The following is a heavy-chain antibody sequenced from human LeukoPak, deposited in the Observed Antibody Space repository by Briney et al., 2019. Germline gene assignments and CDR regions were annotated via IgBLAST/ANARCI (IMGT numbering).Heavy chain of an antibody. Sequence: ASVKVSCKASGYTFTGYYMHWVRQATGQGLEWMGGIIPIFGTANYAQKFQGRVTMTRDTSTSTVYMELSSLRSEDTAVYYCSYSGSRGVDYWGQGTLVTVSS. CDR3: SYSGSRGVDY. J-gene: IGHJ4*02. CDR1: GYTFTGYY. CDR2: IIPIFGTA. D-gene: IGHD1-26*01. V-gene: IGHV1-46*01.